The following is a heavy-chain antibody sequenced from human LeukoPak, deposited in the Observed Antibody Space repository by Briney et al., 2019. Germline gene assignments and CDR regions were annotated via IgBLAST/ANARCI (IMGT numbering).Heavy chain of an antibody. Sequence: GASVKVSCKASGYTFTSYDINWVRQATGQGLEWMGWMNPNSGNTGYAQKFQGRVTMTRNTPISTAYMELSSLRSEDTAVYYCARAVTVAGTSDYWGQGTLVTVSS. CDR3: ARAVTVAGTSDY. J-gene: IGHJ4*02. V-gene: IGHV1-8*01. CDR2: MNPNSGNT. CDR1: GYTFTSYD. D-gene: IGHD6-19*01.